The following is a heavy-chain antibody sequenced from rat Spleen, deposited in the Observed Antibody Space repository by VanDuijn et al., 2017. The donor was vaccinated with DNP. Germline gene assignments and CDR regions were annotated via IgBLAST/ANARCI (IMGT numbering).Heavy chain of an antibody. D-gene: IGHD1-1*01. CDR1: GFTFSNSD. Sequence: EVQLVESGGGLVQPGRSMKLSCAASGFTFSNSDMAWVRRAPTKGLEWVASIGTSGGSTYYRDSVKGRFTISRDNAKSTLYLQMVSLRSEDTATYYCATETNYYSGDVGYFDYWGQGLIVTVSS. CDR2: IGTSGGST. CDR3: ATETNYYSGDVGYFDY. V-gene: IGHV5-25*01. J-gene: IGHJ2*01.